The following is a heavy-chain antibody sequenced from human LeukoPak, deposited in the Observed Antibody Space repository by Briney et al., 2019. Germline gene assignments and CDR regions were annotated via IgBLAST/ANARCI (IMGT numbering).Heavy chain of an antibody. CDR3: AKGGDFGVVIGYFDY. CDR2: ISWNSGSI. Sequence: GGSLRLSCAASGFTFDDYAMHWVRQAPGKGLEWVSGISWNSGSIGYADSVKGRFTISRDNAKNSLYLQMNSLRAEDMALYYCAKGGDFGVVIGYFDYWGQGTLVTVSS. CDR1: GFTFDDYA. J-gene: IGHJ4*02. V-gene: IGHV3-9*03. D-gene: IGHD3-3*01.